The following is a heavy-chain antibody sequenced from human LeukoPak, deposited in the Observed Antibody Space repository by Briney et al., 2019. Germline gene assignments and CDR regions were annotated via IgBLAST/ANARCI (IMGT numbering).Heavy chain of an antibody. J-gene: IGHJ2*01. CDR3: ARGLGVWYFDL. Sequence: GGSLRLSCAASGFTFASCAMSWVRQAPGKGLEWVSAVSASGGSTYYTDSVKGRFTISRDNSKNTLYLQMNSLRAEDTAVYYCARGLGVWYFDLWGRGTLVTVSS. D-gene: IGHD2-8*02. V-gene: IGHV3-23*01. CDR1: GFTFASCA. CDR2: VSASGGST.